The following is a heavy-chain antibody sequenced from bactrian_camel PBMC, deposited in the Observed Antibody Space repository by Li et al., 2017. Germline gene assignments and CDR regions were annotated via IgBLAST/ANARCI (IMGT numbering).Heavy chain of an antibody. CDR1: GFIDDDSD. CDR2: IYNGARGLTSA. J-gene: IGHJ4*01. D-gene: IGHD2*01. CDR3: AAEPRRWVCSGLRTPYNF. V-gene: IGHV3S63*01. Sequence: HVQLVESGGGAVQTGGSLRLTCTISGFIDDDSDMGWYRQAPGKEREGVAYIYNGARGLTSAIYADSVKGLFTISRDNAENTLYLQMNSLKPEDTAMYYCAAEPRRWVCSGLRTPYNFWGQGTQVTVS.